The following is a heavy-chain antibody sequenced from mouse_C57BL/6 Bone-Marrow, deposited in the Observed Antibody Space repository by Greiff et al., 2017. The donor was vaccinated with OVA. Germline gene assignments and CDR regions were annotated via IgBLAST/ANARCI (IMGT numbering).Heavy chain of an antibody. CDR2: ISDGGSYT. J-gene: IGHJ4*01. CDR3: ARALMITTNYYAMDY. CDR1: GFTFSSYA. Sequence: EVMLVESGGGLVKPGGSLKLSCAASGFTFSSYAMSWVRQTPEKRLEWVATISDGGSYTYYPDNVKSRFTISRDNAKNNLYLQMSHLKSEDTAMYYCARALMITTNYYAMDYWGQGTSVTVSS. V-gene: IGHV5-4*03. D-gene: IGHD2-4*01.